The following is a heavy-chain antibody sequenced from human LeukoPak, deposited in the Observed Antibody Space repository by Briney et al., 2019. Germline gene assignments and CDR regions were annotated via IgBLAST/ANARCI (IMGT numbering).Heavy chain of an antibody. V-gene: IGHV3-30*18. J-gene: IGHJ4*02. CDR1: GFSFSNYG. CDR2: ISYDGSNK. CDR3: AKAGGDYDFDY. D-gene: IGHD3-3*01. Sequence: SGGSLRLSCAASGFSFSNYGMHWVRQTPGKGLEWVAVISYDGSNKYYADSVKGRFTISRDNAKNSLYLQMNSLRAEDTALYYCAKAGGDYDFDYWGQGTLVTVSS.